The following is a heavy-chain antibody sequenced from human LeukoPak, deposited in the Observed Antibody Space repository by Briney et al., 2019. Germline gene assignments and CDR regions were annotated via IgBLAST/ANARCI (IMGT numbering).Heavy chain of an antibody. CDR2: IYYSGST. J-gene: IGHJ6*03. D-gene: IGHD6-13*01. CDR3: ARDAAEDYYYYVDV. V-gene: IGHV4-59*01. CDR1: GGSISSYY. Sequence: SETLSLTCTVSGGSISSYYWSWIRQPPGKGLEWIGYIYYSGSTNYNPSLKSRVTISVDTSKNQFSLKLSSVTAADTAVYYCARDAAEDYYYYVDVWGKGTTVTVSS.